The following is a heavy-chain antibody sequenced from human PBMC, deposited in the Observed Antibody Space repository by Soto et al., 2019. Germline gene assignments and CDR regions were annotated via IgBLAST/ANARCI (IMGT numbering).Heavy chain of an antibody. J-gene: IGHJ4*02. CDR2: IYYSGST. D-gene: IGHD1-1*01. Sequence: LSLTCTVSGGSISSGDYYWSWIRQPPGKGLEWIGYIYYSGSTYYNPSLKSRVTISVDTSKNQFSLKLSSVTAADTAVYYCARVPNEEHFDYWGQGTLVTVSS. CDR1: GGSISSGDYY. V-gene: IGHV4-30-4*01. CDR3: ARVPNEEHFDY.